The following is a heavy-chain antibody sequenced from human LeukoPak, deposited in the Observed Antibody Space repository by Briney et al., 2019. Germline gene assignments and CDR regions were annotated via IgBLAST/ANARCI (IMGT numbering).Heavy chain of an antibody. CDR1: GGSISSSSYY. J-gene: IGHJ4*02. Sequence: SETLSLTCTVSGGSISSSSYYWGWIRQPPGTGLEWIGTIYYSGSTYYNPSLKSRVTISVDTSKNQFSLKLSSVTAADTAVYYCATYCSGGCCYWGQGTLVTVSS. D-gene: IGHD2-15*01. CDR2: IYYSGST. CDR3: ATYCSGGCCY. V-gene: IGHV4-39*01.